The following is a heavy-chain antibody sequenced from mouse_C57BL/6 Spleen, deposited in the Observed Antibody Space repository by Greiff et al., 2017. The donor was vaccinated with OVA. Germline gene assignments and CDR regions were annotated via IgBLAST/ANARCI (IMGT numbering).Heavy chain of an antibody. J-gene: IGHJ2*01. CDR3: ARRYSNYEGYYFDY. Sequence: VQLQQSGPELVKPGASVKISCKASGYTFTDYYMNWVKQSHGKSLEWIGDINPNNGGTSYNQKFKGKATLTVDKSSSTAYMELRSLTSEDSAVYYCARRYSNYEGYYFDYWGQGTTLTVSS. D-gene: IGHD2-5*01. V-gene: IGHV1-26*01. CDR2: INPNNGGT. CDR1: GYTFTDYY.